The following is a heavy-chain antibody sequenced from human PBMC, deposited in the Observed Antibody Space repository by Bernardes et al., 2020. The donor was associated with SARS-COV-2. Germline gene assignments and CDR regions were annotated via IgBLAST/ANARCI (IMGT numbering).Heavy chain of an antibody. D-gene: IGHD5-12*01. CDR1: GGPIGSHY. V-gene: IGHV4-59*11. CDR3: ARGAGCIVATIGGCWYFDL. J-gene: IGHJ2*01. Sequence: SETLSLTCTVSGGPIGSHYWSWIRQSPGKGLEWIGNVYFTGNTNHNPSLRSRAIIGIDTSKNQFSLRLNSVTAADAAVYYCARGAGCIVATIGGCWYFDLWGRGTLVTVSS. CDR2: VYFTGNT.